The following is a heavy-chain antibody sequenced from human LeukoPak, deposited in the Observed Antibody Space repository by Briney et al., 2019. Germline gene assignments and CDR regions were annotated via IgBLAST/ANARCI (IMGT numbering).Heavy chain of an antibody. J-gene: IGHJ3*02. CDR3: ASKSYGSGSYFRKDAFDI. CDR1: GGSFSGYY. D-gene: IGHD3-10*01. CDR2: INHSGST. Sequence: PSETLSLTRAVYGGSFSGYYWSWIRQPPGKGLEWIGEINHSGSTNYNPSLKSRVTISVDTSKNQFSLKLSSVTAADTAVYYCASKSYGSGSYFRKDAFDIWGQGTMVTVSS. V-gene: IGHV4-34*01.